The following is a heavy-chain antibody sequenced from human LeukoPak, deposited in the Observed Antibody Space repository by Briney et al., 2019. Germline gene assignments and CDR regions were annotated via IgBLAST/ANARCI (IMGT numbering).Heavy chain of an antibody. Sequence: GGSLRLSCAASGFSFKDYNMHWVRQAPGKGLEWVAVITYDGSNKYYTDSVKGRFTISRDNSKSTLYLQMNSLRADDTAVYYCARGAGYFDWLFPDLDYWGQGTLVTVSS. CDR2: ITYDGSNK. J-gene: IGHJ4*02. CDR3: ARGAGYFDWLFPDLDY. CDR1: GFSFKDYN. D-gene: IGHD3-9*01. V-gene: IGHV3-30*03.